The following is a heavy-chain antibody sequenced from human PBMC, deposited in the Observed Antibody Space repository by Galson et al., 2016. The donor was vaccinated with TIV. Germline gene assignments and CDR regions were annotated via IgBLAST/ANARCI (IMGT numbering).Heavy chain of an antibody. CDR3: SREKYSGFGF. Sequence: SVKVSCKASGYIFTTYYIHWVRQAPGQGLEWMGMLNPSGVTTSYAEKFQDRVTMPMDTSTSTFYMELSSLTSEDTAIYYCSREKYSGFGFWGQGTLVTVS. V-gene: IGHV1-46*01. CDR1: GYIFTTYY. CDR2: LNPSGVTT. D-gene: IGHD5-12*01. J-gene: IGHJ4*02.